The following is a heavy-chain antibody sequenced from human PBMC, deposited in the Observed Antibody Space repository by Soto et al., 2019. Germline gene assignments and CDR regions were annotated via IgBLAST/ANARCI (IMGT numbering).Heavy chain of an antibody. Sequence: GGSLRLSCAASGFTFSHHWMSWVRQAPGKGLEWVAKIKEDGSEKNYVDSVKGRFTISRDNAKNSLYLQMNSLRAEDTAMYYCARDGLPFALDIWGQGTMVTVSS. V-gene: IGHV3-7*03. CDR1: GFTFSHHW. J-gene: IGHJ3*02. D-gene: IGHD3-16*01. CDR2: IKEDGSEK. CDR3: ARDGLPFALDI.